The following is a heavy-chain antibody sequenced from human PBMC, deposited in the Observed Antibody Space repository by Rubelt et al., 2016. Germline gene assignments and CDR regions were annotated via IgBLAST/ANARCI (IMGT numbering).Heavy chain of an antibody. CDR1: GGTFSSYA. Sequence: QVQLVQSGAEVQKPGSSVKVSCKASGGTFSSYAISWVRQSPGQGLEWMGGIIPIFGTANYAQKFQGRVTITADEATSTADMELSSLRSEDTAVYYCARDTWFGELLPGHWGQGTLVTVSS. CDR2: IIPIFGTA. CDR3: ARDTWFGELLPGH. D-gene: IGHD3-10*01. J-gene: IGHJ4*02. V-gene: IGHV1-69*01.